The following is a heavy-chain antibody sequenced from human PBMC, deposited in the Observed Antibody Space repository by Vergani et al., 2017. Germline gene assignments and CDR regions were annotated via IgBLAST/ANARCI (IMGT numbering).Heavy chain of an antibody. Sequence: QVQLVESGGGVVQPGRSLRLSCAASGFTFSSYGMHWVRQAPGKGLEWVAVIWYDGSNKYYADSVKGRFTISRHNSKNTLYLQMNSLRAEDTAVYYCARVYSGSYYYYYYYMDVWGKGTTVTVSS. CDR1: GFTFSSYG. J-gene: IGHJ6*03. CDR2: IWYDGSNK. D-gene: IGHD1-26*01. V-gene: IGHV3-33*01. CDR3: ARVYSGSYYYYYYYMDV.